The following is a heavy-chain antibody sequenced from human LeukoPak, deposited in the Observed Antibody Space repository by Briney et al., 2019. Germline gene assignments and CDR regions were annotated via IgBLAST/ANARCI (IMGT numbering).Heavy chain of an antibody. D-gene: IGHD3-10*02. J-gene: IGHJ6*02. CDR2: IRYDGSKQ. Sequence: PGGSLRLSCAASGFTFSNYGMHWVRQVPGKGPEWVAFIRYDGSKQFYADSVKGRLTISRDNSENTVFLQMNSLRVEDTAVYYCARCSGYGMDVWGQGTTVTVSS. V-gene: IGHV3-30*02. CDR1: GFTFSNYG. CDR3: ARCSGYGMDV.